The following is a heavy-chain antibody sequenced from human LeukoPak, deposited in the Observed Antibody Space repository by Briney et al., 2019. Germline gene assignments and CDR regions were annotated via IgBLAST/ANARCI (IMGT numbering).Heavy chain of an antibody. V-gene: IGHV3-48*03. Sequence: PGGSLRLSCAASGVTFSSYEMNWVRQAPGKGLEWVSYIISIGSTIYYADSVKGRFNIYRDTAKKSMYLQMNSLRAEDTAVYYCAREPGIAAAGTQEIDYWGQGTLVTVSS. D-gene: IGHD6-13*01. J-gene: IGHJ4*02. CDR1: GVTFSSYE. CDR2: IISIGSTI. CDR3: AREPGIAAAGTQEIDY.